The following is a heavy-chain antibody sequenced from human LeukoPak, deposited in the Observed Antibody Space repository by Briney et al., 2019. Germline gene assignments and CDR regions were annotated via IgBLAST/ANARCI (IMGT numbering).Heavy chain of an antibody. V-gene: IGHV3-74*01. Sequence: AGGSLRLSCAASGFTFSSYWMHWVRQAPGKGLVWVSRINTDGSSTSYADSVKGRFTISRDNAKNTLYLQMNSLRAEDTAVYYCATSDRAVTLYYFDYWGQGTLVTVSS. CDR3: ATSDRAVTLYYFDY. CDR1: GFTFSSYW. D-gene: IGHD4-23*01. CDR2: INTDGSST. J-gene: IGHJ4*02.